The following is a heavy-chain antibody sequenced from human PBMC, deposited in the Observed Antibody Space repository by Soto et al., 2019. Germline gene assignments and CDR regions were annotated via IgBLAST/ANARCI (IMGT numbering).Heavy chain of an antibody. Sequence: QITLKESGPTLVKPTQTLTLTCTFSGFSLNTNGAGVGWIRQPPGKALEWLALSYWDDDKRYSPSLKSRLTIFKDASKNQVILTLTNLDPVDTATSYCAHRDPQCRNNWNGGWFDPWGQGTLVTVSS. CDR1: GFSLNTNGAG. D-gene: IGHD1-20*01. CDR3: AHRDPQCRNNWNGGWFDP. CDR2: SYWDDDK. V-gene: IGHV2-5*02. J-gene: IGHJ5*02.